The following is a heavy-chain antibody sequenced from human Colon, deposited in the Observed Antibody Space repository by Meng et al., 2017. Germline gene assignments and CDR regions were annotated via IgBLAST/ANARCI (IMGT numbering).Heavy chain of an antibody. J-gene: IGHJ4*02. V-gene: IGHV4-4*02. D-gene: IGHD3-22*01. CDR2: IFHAGNT. Sequence: QGQLQGSGPGLVKPSGTLALTCAVAGGSITNDNWWSWVRQPPGKGLEWIGEIFHAGNTNYNPSLKSRVTMSLDKSKNQFSLTLTSVTAADTAVYYCARDFHSTMTVFDSWGQGTLVTVSS. CDR1: GGSITNDNW. CDR3: ARDFHSTMTVFDS.